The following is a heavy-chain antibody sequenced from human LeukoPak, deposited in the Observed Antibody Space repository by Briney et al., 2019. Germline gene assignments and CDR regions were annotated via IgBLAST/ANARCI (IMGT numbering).Heavy chain of an antibody. CDR1: GGSISSYY. V-gene: IGHV4-59*01. D-gene: IGHD1-26*01. CDR2: IYYSGSTYYSGST. J-gene: IGHJ4*02. Sequence: PSETLSLTCTVSGGSISSYYWTWIRQPPGKGLEWIGYIYYSGSTYYSGSTNYNPSLKSRVTRSVDTSKNQFSLKLSSVTAADTAVYYCARDVGATPGYFDYWGQGTLVTVSS. CDR3: ARDVGATPGYFDY.